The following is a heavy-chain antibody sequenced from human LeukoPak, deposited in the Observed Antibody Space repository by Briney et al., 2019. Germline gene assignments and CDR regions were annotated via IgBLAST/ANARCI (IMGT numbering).Heavy chain of an antibody. CDR2: INPISGAR. CDR1: GFSVKNYD. CDR3: AKSGIEGYRSGHHALHI. J-gene: IGHJ3*02. D-gene: IGHD6-19*01. Sequence: ASVQVSCKASGFSVKNYDMHWVRQAPGQGLEWMGWINPISGARNYAQKFQGRVAMTRDTSNNTAYMEVSSLRSDDTAVYFCAKSGIEGYRSGHHALHIWGQGTMVTVSS. V-gene: IGHV1-2*02.